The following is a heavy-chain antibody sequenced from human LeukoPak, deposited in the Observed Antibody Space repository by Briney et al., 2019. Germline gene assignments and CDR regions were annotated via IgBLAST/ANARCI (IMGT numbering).Heavy chain of an antibody. CDR2: IYSGGST. CDR1: GFTVSSNY. Sequence: GGSLRLSCAASGFTVSSNYMSWVRQAPGKGLEWVSVIYSGGSTYYADSVKGRFTISRDNSKNTLYLQMNSLRAEDTTVYYCARGGSSSWAALGYWGQGTLVTVSS. V-gene: IGHV3-53*01. J-gene: IGHJ4*02. D-gene: IGHD6-13*01. CDR3: ARGGSSSWAALGY.